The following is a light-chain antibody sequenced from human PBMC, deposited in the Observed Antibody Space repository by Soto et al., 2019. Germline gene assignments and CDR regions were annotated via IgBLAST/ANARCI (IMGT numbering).Light chain of an antibody. CDR1: QSVSRW. Sequence: DIQMTQSPSTLSASVGDRVTITCRASQSVSRWLAWYQQKPGKAPKLLIYGASTLESGVPSRFRGSGSGTEFTLTISSLQPDNFANSSCHRSDGVVSFGGGTKVEIK. CDR2: GAS. CDR3: HRSDGVVS. V-gene: IGKV1-5*03. J-gene: IGKJ4*01.